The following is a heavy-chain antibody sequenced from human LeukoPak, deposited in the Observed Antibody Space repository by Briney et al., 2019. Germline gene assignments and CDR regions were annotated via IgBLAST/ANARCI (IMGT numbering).Heavy chain of an antibody. J-gene: IGHJ6*02. CDR3: ARESPTDRITMVRGVIGV. CDR2: IYYSGST. D-gene: IGHD3-10*01. V-gene: IGHV4-31*03. CDR1: GGSTSSGGYY. Sequence: SETLSLTCTVSGGSTSSGGYYWSWIRQHPGKGLEWIVYIYYSGSTYYNPSLKSRVTISVDTSKNQFSLKLSSVAAVDTAVYYCARESPTDRITMVRGVIGVWGQGTTVTVSS.